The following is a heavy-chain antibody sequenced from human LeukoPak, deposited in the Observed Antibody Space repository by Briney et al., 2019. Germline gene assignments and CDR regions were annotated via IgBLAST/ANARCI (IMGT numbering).Heavy chain of an antibody. Sequence: ASVKVSCKASGYTFTSYGISWVRQAPGQALEWMGWISAYNGNTNYAQKLQGRVTMTTDTSTSTAYMELRSLRSDDTAVYYCARKDDSSGYYYGGYFDYWGQGTLVTVSS. CDR1: GYTFTSYG. CDR3: ARKDDSSGYYYGGYFDY. J-gene: IGHJ4*02. D-gene: IGHD3-22*01. V-gene: IGHV1-18*01. CDR2: ISAYNGNT.